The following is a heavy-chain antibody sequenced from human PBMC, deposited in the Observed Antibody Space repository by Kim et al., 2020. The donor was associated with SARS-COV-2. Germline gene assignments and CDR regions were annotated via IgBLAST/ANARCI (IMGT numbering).Heavy chain of an antibody. CDR3: AWGPNYSPVDY. Sequence: GGSLRLSCAASGFTFSSYEMNWVRQAPGKGLEWVSYIIGSGTTIYYADSVRGRFTISRDNDKNSLYLHMHSLRAEDTAVYYCAWGPNYSPVDYWGQGTL. CDR2: IIGSGTTI. D-gene: IGHD4-4*01. CDR1: GFTFSSYE. V-gene: IGHV3-48*03. J-gene: IGHJ4*02.